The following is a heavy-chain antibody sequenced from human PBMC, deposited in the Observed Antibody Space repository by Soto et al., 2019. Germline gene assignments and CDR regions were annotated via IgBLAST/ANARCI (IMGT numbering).Heavy chain of an antibody. CDR1: VGSFSRYY. Sequence: QVQLQESGPGLVKPSETLSLTCTVSVGSFSRYYWSWIRQPPGKGLEWIGYFYHSGSPKYNPSLKSRVSMSVDTSKNHFFLRLTSVTAADTAVYYVATASSDSWIASGFDNWGQGALVTVSS. D-gene: IGHD3-22*01. V-gene: IGHV4-59*01. J-gene: IGHJ4*02. CDR2: FYHSGSP. CDR3: ATASSDSWIASGFDN.